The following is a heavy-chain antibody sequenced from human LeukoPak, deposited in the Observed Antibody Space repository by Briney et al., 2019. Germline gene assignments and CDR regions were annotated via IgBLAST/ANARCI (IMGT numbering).Heavy chain of an antibody. CDR1: GFTFDDYA. J-gene: IGHJ5*02. CDR2: IFWNGGST. CDR3: ARDRLHFDSSGYYYVDWFDP. V-gene: IGHV3-20*04. D-gene: IGHD3-22*01. Sequence: GGSLRLSCAASGFTFDDYAMHWVRQAPGRGLEWVSGIFWNGGSTGYADSVKGRFTISRDSTKNSLYLQMNSLRVEDTAVYYCARDRLHFDSSGYYYVDWFDPWGQGTLVTVSS.